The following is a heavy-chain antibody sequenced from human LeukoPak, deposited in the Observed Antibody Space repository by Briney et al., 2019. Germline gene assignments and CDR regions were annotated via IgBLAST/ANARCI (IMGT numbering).Heavy chain of an antibody. D-gene: IGHD3-22*01. CDR1: GFTFSSYA. V-gene: IGHV3-23*01. CDR3: ARHDSSGHYFDY. CDR2: ISGSGGST. J-gene: IGHJ4*02. Sequence: GGALRLSCAASGFTFSSYAMSWVRQAPGKGLEWVSAISGSGGSTYYADSVKGRFTISRDNSKNTLYLQMNSLRAEDTAVYYCARHDSSGHYFDYWGQGTLVTVSS.